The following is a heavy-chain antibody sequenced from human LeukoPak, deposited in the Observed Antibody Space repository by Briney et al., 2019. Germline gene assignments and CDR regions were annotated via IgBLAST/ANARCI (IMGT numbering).Heavy chain of an antibody. J-gene: IGHJ6*03. Sequence: GGSLRLSCAASGFTFSSYWMSWVRQAPGKGLEGVANIKQDGSEKYYVDSVKGRFTISRDNAKNSLYLQMNSLRAEDTAVYYCASNYYDFWSGYYSSPYYMDVWGKGTTVTVSS. CDR2: IKQDGSEK. D-gene: IGHD3-3*01. CDR3: ASNYYDFWSGYYSSPYYMDV. V-gene: IGHV3-7*01. CDR1: GFTFSSYW.